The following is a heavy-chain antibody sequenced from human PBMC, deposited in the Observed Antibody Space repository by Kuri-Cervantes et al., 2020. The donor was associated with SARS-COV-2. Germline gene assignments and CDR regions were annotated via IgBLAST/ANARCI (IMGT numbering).Heavy chain of an antibody. V-gene: IGHV4-39*02. CDR1: GGSISSSSYY. CDR3: ARDGSKWGWNWFDP. D-gene: IGHD3-10*01. Sequence: SETLSLTCTVSGGSISSSSYYWGWIRQPPGKGLEWMGSIYYSGSTYYNPSLKSRVTISVDTSKNQFSLKLSSVTAADTAVYYCARDGSKWGWNWFDPWGQGTLVTVSS. CDR2: IYYSGST. J-gene: IGHJ5*02.